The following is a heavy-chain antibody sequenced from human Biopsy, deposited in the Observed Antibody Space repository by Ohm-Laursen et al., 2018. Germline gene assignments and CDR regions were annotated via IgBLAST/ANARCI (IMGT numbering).Heavy chain of an antibody. CDR1: GYTFTSHD. D-gene: IGHD1-26*01. V-gene: IGHV1-8*01. J-gene: IGHJ5*02. CDR3: ARWETTLGRSLDA. Sequence: SVKVSCKASGYTFTSHDINWVRQATGQGLEWMRWMSPNTGNTVYAQRFQDRVTMTSDTSTGTAYMELTSLTSDDTAVYFCARWETTLGRSLDAWGQGTLVAVSS. CDR2: MSPNTGNT.